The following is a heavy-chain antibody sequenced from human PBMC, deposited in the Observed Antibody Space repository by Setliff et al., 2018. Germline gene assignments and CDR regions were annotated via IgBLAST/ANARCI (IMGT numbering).Heavy chain of an antibody. CDR2: MNPNSGNT. Sequence: ASVKVSCKASGYTFTSYDINWVRQATGQGLEWMGWMNPNSGNTNYAQKLQGRVTMTTDTSTSTAYMELRSLRSDDTAVYYCARDPFRNYDTAPVWFDPWGQGTLVTVSS. D-gene: IGHD3-22*01. J-gene: IGHJ5*02. CDR3: ARDPFRNYDTAPVWFDP. V-gene: IGHV1-18*01. CDR1: GYTFTSYD.